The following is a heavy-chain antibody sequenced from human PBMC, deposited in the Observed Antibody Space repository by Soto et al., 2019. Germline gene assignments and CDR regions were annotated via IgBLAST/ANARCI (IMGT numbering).Heavy chain of an antibody. Sequence: QVQLVQSGAEVKKPGASVKVSCKASGYTFTGYYIHWVRQAPGQGLEWMGWINPNSGGTKYPQKFQCRVTMPRDTSIRTVYMSLTGLKSDDTAVYFCARDLAKGGGSAGFDYWGQGTRVAVSS. CDR3: ARDLAKGGGSAGFDY. D-gene: IGHD2-15*01. CDR2: INPNSGGT. V-gene: IGHV1-2*02. CDR1: GYTFTGYY. J-gene: IGHJ4*02.